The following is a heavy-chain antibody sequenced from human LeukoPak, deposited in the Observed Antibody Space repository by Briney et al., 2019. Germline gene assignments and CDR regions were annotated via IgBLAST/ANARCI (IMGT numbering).Heavy chain of an antibody. CDR1: GGPFSGYF. CDR2: IRNSGTT. Sequence: SETLSLTCAVSGGPFSGYFWSWIRQSSGKGLEWIGEIRNSGTTNYNPSLNSRVTISEDTSKNQLYLNLSSVTAADTAVYYCARRYYYNLGSFPFDFWGQGTLVTVSS. J-gene: IGHJ4*02. V-gene: IGHV4-34*01. D-gene: IGHD3-10*01. CDR3: ARRYYYNLGSFPFDF.